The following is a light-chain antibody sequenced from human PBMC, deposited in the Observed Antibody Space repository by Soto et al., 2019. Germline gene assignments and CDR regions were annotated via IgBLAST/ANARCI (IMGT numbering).Light chain of an antibody. J-gene: IGLJ1*01. CDR3: ASYAGTKLVV. Sequence: QSALTQPPSASGSPGQSLTISCTGTSSDVGGYNYVSWYQQRPGKAPKLVIYEVTKRPSGVPDRFSGSKSGSTASLTVSGLQADDEAGYYCASYAGTKLVVFGSGTKLTVL. CDR2: EVT. V-gene: IGLV2-8*01. CDR1: SSDVGGYNY.